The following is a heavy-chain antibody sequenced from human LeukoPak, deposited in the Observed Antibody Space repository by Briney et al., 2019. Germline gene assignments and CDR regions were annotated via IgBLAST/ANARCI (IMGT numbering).Heavy chain of an antibody. J-gene: IGHJ2*01. D-gene: IGHD3-16*01. CDR2: ISADGDTK. Sequence: GGSLRLSCAASGFTFTTHWMSWVRQAPGKGLEWVVVISADGDTKYYADSAKGRFTISRDNSKNTVYLEMNSLREEDTAVYYCAKEGAWGNWYFDLWGRGTLVTVSS. CDR3: AKEGAWGNWYFDL. CDR1: GFTFTTHW. V-gene: IGHV3-30*18.